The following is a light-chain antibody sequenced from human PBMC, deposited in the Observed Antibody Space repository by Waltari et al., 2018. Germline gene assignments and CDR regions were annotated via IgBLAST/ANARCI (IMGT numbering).Light chain of an antibody. CDR1: GSHIWAGFD. Sequence: QSVLTQPPSVSGAPGQRVTISCTGSGSHIWAGFDVHWYQQLPGTAPKLLVYGNNSRPSGVPDRFSASKSGTSASLAITGLQAEDEADYYCQSYDSSLTGSWVFGGGTKLTVL. J-gene: IGLJ3*02. CDR2: GNN. CDR3: QSYDSSLTGSWV. V-gene: IGLV1-40*01.